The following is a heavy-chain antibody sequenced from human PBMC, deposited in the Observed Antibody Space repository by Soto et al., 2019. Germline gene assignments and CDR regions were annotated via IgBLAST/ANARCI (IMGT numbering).Heavy chain of an antibody. V-gene: IGHV2-5*02. CDR1: GFSLSTSGVG. CDR2: IYWDDDK. J-gene: IGHJ4*02. CDR3: APFTGAGAGFDY. D-gene: IGHD6-13*01. Sequence: SGPTLVNPTQTLTPTCTFSGFSLSTSGVGVGWIRQPPGKALEWLALIYWDDDKRYSPSLKSRLTITKDTSKNQVVLTMTNMDPVDTATYDCAPFTGAGAGFDYWGQGTLVTVSS.